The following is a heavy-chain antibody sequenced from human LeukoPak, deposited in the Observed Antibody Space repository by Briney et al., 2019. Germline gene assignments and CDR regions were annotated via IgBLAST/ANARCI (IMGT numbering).Heavy chain of an antibody. Sequence: GGSLRLSCAASGFTFSDYYMSWIRQAPGKGLEWVSYISSSGSTIYYADSVKGRFTISRDNSKNTLYLQMNSLRAEDTAVYYCAKEVGYDSSGYDDYWGQGTLVTVSS. CDR3: AKEVGYDSSGYDDY. J-gene: IGHJ4*02. D-gene: IGHD3-22*01. CDR2: ISSSGSTI. CDR1: GFTFSDYY. V-gene: IGHV3-11*01.